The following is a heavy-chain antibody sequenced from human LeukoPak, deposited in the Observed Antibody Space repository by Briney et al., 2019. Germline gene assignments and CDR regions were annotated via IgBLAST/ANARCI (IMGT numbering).Heavy chain of an antibody. J-gene: IGHJ5*02. CDR3: ARGGLLWFGENNNWFDP. CDR2: IYYSGST. V-gene: IGHV4-59*08. CDR1: GGSISSYY. D-gene: IGHD3-10*01. Sequence: SETLSLTCTVSGGSISSYYWSWIRQPPGKGLEWIGYIYYSGSTNYNPSLKSRVTISVDTSKNQFSLKLSSVTAADTAVYYCARGGLLWFGENNNWFDPWGQGTLVTVSS.